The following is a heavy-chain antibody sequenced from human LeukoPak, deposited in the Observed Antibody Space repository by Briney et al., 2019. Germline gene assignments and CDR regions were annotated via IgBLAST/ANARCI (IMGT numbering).Heavy chain of an antibody. Sequence: ASVKVSCTVSGYTLTELSMHWVRQAPGKGLEWMGGFDPEDGETIYAQKFQGRVTMTEDTSTDTAYMEQSSLRSEDTAVYYCATDVFDNLVVPAAKRGKYYYYVMDVWGQGTTVTVS. V-gene: IGHV1-24*01. CDR2: FDPEDGET. J-gene: IGHJ6*02. CDR3: ATDVFDNLVVPAAKRGKYYYYVMDV. D-gene: IGHD2-2*01. CDR1: GYTLTELS.